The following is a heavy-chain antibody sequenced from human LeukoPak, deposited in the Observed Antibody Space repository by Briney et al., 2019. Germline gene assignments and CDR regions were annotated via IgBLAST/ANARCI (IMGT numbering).Heavy chain of an antibody. Sequence: HPGGSLRLSCVGSGFTFSTYAFYWVRQAPGKGLEWVAVMSYDGDTKYYADSVKGRFTISRDNSKNTLYMQVSSLRAEDTAVYYCARDLDEEFGRDGYYYAMDVWGQGTTVTVSS. CDR2: MSYDGDTK. D-gene: IGHD3-16*01. CDR1: GFTFSTYA. CDR3: ARDLDEEFGRDGYYYAMDV. J-gene: IGHJ6*02. V-gene: IGHV3-30*04.